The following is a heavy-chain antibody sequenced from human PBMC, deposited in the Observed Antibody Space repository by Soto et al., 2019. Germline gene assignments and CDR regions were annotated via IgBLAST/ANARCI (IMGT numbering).Heavy chain of an antibody. CDR1: GGSISSYY. CDR2: IYYSGST. V-gene: IGHV4-59*01. Sequence: SETLSLTCTVSGGSISSYYWSWIRQPPGKGLEWIGYIYYSGSTNYNPSLKSRVTISVDTSKNQFSLKLSSVTAADTAVYYCARDLRIAGYYYYGMDVWGQGTTVTVSS. J-gene: IGHJ6*02. D-gene: IGHD6-13*01. CDR3: ARDLRIAGYYYYGMDV.